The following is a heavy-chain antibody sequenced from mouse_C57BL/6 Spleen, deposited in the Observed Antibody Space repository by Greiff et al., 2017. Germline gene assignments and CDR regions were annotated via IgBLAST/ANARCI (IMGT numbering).Heavy chain of an antibody. D-gene: IGHD1-1*01. V-gene: IGHV1-64*01. CDR3: ARSDKYCYSSSSLGMDY. CDR2: IHPNSGST. CDR1: GYTFTSYW. J-gene: IGHJ4*01. Sequence: VQLQQPGAELVKPGASVKLSCKASGYTFTSYWMHWVKQRPGQGLEWIGMIHPNSGSTNYNEKFKNKATLTVDKSSSTAYMQLSSLTSEDSAVYYCARSDKYCYSSSSLGMDYWGQGTSVTVSS.